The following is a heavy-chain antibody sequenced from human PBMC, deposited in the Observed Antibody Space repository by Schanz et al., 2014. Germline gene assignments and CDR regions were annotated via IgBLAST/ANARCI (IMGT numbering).Heavy chain of an antibody. CDR2: IYSGGST. CDR3: ARENLNWEAFDI. D-gene: IGHD7-27*01. CDR1: GFTVSSNY. V-gene: IGHV3-53*01. Sequence: EVQLVESGGGLIQPGGSLRLSCAASGFTVSSNYMSWVRQAPGKGLEWVSVIYSGGSTYYADSVKGRFTISRDNAKNSLYLEMTSLRGEDTAVYYCARENLNWEAFDIWGQGTVVTVSS. J-gene: IGHJ3*02.